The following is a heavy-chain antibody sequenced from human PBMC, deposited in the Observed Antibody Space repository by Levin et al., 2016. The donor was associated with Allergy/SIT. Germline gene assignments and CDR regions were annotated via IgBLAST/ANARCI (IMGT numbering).Heavy chain of an antibody. D-gene: IGHD5-18*01. CDR1: GFTFSSYG. CDR3: AKDAAYSYGYVRGGDLDY. CDR2: ISYDGSNK. J-gene: IGHJ4*02. V-gene: IGHV3-30*18. Sequence: GGSLRLSCAASGFTFSSYGMHWVRQAPGKGLEWVAVISYDGSNKYYADSVKGRFTISRDNSKNTLYLQMNSLRAEDTAVYYCAKDAAYSYGYVRGGDLDYWGQGTLVTVSS.